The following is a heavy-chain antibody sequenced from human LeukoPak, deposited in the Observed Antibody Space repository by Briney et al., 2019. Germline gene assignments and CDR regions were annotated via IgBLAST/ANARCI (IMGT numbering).Heavy chain of an antibody. CDR3: ARQSISSLDY. D-gene: IGHD3-16*01. V-gene: IGHV3-33*01. J-gene: IGHJ4*02. Sequence: GGSLRLSCAASGFTFSSYGMHWVRQAPGKGLEWVVVIWYDGSNKYYADSVKGRFTISRDNSKNTLYLQMKSLRAEDTAVYYCARQSISSLDYWGQGTLVTVSS. CDR2: IWYDGSNK. CDR1: GFTFSSYG.